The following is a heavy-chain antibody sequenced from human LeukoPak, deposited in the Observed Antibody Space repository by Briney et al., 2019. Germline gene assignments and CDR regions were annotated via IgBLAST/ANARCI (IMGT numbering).Heavy chain of an antibody. J-gene: IGHJ4*02. CDR3: ARETAMGSIDY. Sequence: PGASLQISCKGSGYIFTSYWIGWVRQLPGKGLEWMGIIYPGDSDTRYSPSFQGQVTISADKSISTAYLQWSSLKASDTAMYYCARETAMGSIDYWGQGTLVTVSS. V-gene: IGHV5-51*01. D-gene: IGHD5-18*01. CDR1: GYIFTSYW. CDR2: IYPGDSDT.